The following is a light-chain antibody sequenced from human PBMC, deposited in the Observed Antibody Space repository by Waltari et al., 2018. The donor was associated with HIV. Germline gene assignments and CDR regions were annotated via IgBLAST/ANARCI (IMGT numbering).Light chain of an antibody. CDR3: QQYHHWPPLT. V-gene: IGKV3D-15*01. CDR2: HSS. J-gene: IGKJ4*01. CDR1: QNVDDK. Sequence: ILLTQSPATLSASPAGRGTVSCRPSQNVDDKLAWYQQKPGQSPRLLIYHSSVRAAGVPTRFGGAGSATNFTLTITSLQSEDFALYFCQQYHHWPPLTFGGGSRVELK.